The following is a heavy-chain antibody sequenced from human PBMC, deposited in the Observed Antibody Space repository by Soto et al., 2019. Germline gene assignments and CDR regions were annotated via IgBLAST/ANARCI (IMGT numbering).Heavy chain of an antibody. CDR1: GFTFSNYY. CDR2: ISSDGTTT. D-gene: IGHD5-18*01. Sequence: PGGSLRLSCAASGFTFSNYYMHWVRQAPGKGPVWVSRISSDGTTTTYADSVKGRFTISRDNAKNTLYLQMNSLRAEDTAVYYCARSHSYGPVEIDPWGQGTLVTVSS. CDR3: ARSHSYGPVEIDP. V-gene: IGHV3-74*01. J-gene: IGHJ5*02.